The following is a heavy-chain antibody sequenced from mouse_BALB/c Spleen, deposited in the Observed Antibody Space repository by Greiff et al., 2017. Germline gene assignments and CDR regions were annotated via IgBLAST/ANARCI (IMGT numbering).Heavy chain of an antibody. CDR1: GFNIKDYY. Sequence: QVQLQQSGAELVRPGALVKLSCKASGFNIKDYYIHWVKQRPGQGLEWIGWIYPGNVNTKYNEKFKGKATLTADKSSSTAYMQLSSLTSEDSAVYFCARSGITTGFAYWGQGTLVTVSA. CDR2: IYPGNVNT. CDR3: ARSGITTGFAY. V-gene: IGHV1S56*01. J-gene: IGHJ3*01. D-gene: IGHD2-4*01.